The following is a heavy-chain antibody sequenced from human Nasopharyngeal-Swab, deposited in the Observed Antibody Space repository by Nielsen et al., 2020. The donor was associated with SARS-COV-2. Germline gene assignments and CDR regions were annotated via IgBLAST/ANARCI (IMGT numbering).Heavy chain of an antibody. D-gene: IGHD6-19*01. V-gene: IGHV3-21*01. Sequence: GESLKISCAASGFTFSSYSMNWVRQAPGKGLEWVSSISSSSSYIYYADSVKGRFTISRDNAKNSLYLQMNSLRAEDTAAYYCARDPRYSGWDYYYYGMDVWGQGTTVTVSS. J-gene: IGHJ6*02. CDR2: ISSSSSYI. CDR1: GFTFSSYS. CDR3: ARDPRYSGWDYYYYGMDV.